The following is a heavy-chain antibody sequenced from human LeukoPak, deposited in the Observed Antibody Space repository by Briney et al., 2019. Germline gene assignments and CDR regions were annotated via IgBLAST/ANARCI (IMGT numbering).Heavy chain of an antibody. CDR1: GYTFTGYY. CDR2: INHNSGGT. CDR3: ATQKFSSGWSFDY. D-gene: IGHD6-19*01. Sequence: ASVKVSCKASGYTFTGYYMHWVRQAPGQGLEWMGWINHNSGGTNYAQKFQGRVTMTRDTSISTAYMELSRLRSDDTAVYYCATQKFSSGWSFDYWGQGTLVTVSS. J-gene: IGHJ4*02. V-gene: IGHV1-2*02.